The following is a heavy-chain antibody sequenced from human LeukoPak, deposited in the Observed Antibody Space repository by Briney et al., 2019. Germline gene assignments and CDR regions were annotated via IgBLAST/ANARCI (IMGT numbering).Heavy chain of an antibody. V-gene: IGHV4-38-2*02. Sequence: PSETLSLTCTVSGYSISSGYYWGWIRQPPGKGLEWIGSIYYSGSTYYNPSLKSRVTISVDTSKNQFSLKLSSVTAADTAVYYCARTYYQLLWMGWFDPWGQGTLVTVSS. CDR2: IYYSGST. CDR3: ARTYYQLLWMGWFDP. D-gene: IGHD2-2*01. J-gene: IGHJ5*02. CDR1: GYSISSGYY.